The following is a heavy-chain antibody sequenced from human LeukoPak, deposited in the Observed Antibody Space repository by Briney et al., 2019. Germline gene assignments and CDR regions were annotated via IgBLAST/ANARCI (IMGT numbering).Heavy chain of an antibody. Sequence: ASVKVSCKASGYTFTSYGISWVRQAPGQGLEWMGWISAYNGNTNYAQKLQGRVTMTTDTSTSTAYMELRSLRSDDTAVYYCASSYGDYEGYYFDYWGQGTLVTVSS. V-gene: IGHV1-18*01. D-gene: IGHD4-17*01. CDR3: ASSYGDYEGYYFDY. J-gene: IGHJ4*02. CDR1: GYTFTSYG. CDR2: ISAYNGNT.